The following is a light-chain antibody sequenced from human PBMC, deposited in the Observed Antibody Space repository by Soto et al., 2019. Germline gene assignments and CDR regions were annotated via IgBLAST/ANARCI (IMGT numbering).Light chain of an antibody. CDR3: QVWDSSSDHYV. V-gene: IGLV3-21*02. CDR1: NIGSKS. CDR2: DYS. J-gene: IGLJ1*01. Sequence: SYELTQLPSASVAPGQTARITCGGNNIGSKSVHWYQQKPGQAPVLVVYDYSDRPPGIPERFSGSKSGNTPPLSISRVEAGDEADYYCQVWDSSSDHYVFGPRTKVNVL.